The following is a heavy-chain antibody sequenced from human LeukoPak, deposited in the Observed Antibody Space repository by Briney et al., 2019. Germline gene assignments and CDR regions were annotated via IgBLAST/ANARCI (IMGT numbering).Heavy chain of an antibody. Sequence: SQTLSLTCAVSGGSISSGGYYWSWIRQSPGKGLEWIGYIYYSGSTNYNPSLKSRVTISVDTSKSQFSLKLSSVTAADTAVYYCARACPTYNWFDPWGQGTLVTVSS. J-gene: IGHJ5*02. CDR1: GGSISSGGYY. CDR2: IYYSGST. V-gene: IGHV4-61*08. CDR3: ARACPTYNWFDP.